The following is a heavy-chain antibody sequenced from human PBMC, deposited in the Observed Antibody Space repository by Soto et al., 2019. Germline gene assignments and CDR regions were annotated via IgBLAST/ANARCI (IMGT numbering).Heavy chain of an antibody. CDR1: GGSISSGGYS. J-gene: IGHJ6*02. D-gene: IGHD3-9*01. CDR3: ARDVYDILTGYSYYYYYGMDV. Sequence: SETLSLTCAVSGGSISSGGYSWSWIRQPPGKGLEWIGYIYHSGSTYYNPSLKSRVTISVDRSKNQFSLKLSSVTAADTAVYYCARDVYDILTGYSYYYYYGMDVWGQGTTVTVSS. CDR2: IYHSGST. V-gene: IGHV4-30-2*01.